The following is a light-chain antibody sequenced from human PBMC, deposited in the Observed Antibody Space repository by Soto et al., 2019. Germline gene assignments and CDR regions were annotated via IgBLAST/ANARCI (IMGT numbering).Light chain of an antibody. J-gene: IGKJ5*01. CDR3: QQYGTSAII. CDR2: DAS. V-gene: IGKV3-20*01. Sequence: EIVLTQSPCTLSLSPGERATLSFRASQSVSSSYLSWYQQKPGQAPRLLIYDASTTATGTPARFSGSGSGTDSTLTITRLEPEDFAVFYCQQYGTSAIIFGQGTRLETK. CDR1: QSVSSSY.